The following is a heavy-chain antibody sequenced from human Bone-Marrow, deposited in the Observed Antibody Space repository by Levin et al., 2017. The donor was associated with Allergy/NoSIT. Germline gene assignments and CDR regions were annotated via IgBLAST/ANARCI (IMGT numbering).Heavy chain of an antibody. CDR1: GGSISSYY. CDR2: IYYSGST. V-gene: IGHV4-59*01. D-gene: IGHD5-12*01. J-gene: IGHJ4*02. CDR3: AGGLRQFFDY. Sequence: PSETLSLTCTVSGGSISSYYWSWIRQPPGKGLEWIGYIYYSGSTNYNPSLKSRVTISVDTSKNQFSLKLSSVTAADTAVYYCAGGLRQFFDYWGQGTLVTVSS.